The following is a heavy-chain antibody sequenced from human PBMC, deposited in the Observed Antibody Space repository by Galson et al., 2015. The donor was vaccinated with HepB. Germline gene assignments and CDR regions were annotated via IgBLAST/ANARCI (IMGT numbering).Heavy chain of an antibody. CDR1: GYSISSGYY. V-gene: IGHV4-38-2*02. CDR3: AGGDRGAFDI. J-gene: IGHJ3*02. Sequence: SETLSLTCTVSGYSISSGYYWGWIRQPPGKGLEWIGYIYYSGSTNYNPSPKSRVTISVDTSKNQFSLKLSSVTAADTAVYYCAGGDRGAFDIWGQGTMVTVSS. CDR2: IYYSGST.